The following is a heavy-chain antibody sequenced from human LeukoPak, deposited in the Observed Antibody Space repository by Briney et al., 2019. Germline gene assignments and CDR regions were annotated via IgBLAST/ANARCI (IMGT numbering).Heavy chain of an antibody. CDR1: GFTFSSYW. CDR3: ARPPKPHCTNGVCDY. J-gene: IGHJ4*02. CDR2: IKEDGSEK. D-gene: IGHD2-8*01. Sequence: GGSLRLSCVASGFTFSSYWTSWVRQAPGKGLEWVANIKEDGSEKYYVDSVKGRFTISRDNAKNSLYLEMNSLRAEDTAVYFCARPPKPHCTNGVCDYWGQGISVTVSS. V-gene: IGHV3-7*01.